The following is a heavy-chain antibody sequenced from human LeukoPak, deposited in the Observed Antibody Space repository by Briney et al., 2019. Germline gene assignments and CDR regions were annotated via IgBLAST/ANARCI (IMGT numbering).Heavy chain of an antibody. CDR2: IFDSGST. D-gene: IGHD3-22*01. Sequence: SETLSLTCAVYGGSFSGYSWSWIRQPPGKGLEWIGYIFDSGSTNYNPSLKSRVTISVATPKNQFYLELSSVTAADTAVYYCARDYHDTSGYNYVGGYYYMDVWGKGTTVTVSS. V-gene: IGHV4-4*08. CDR1: GGSFSGYS. J-gene: IGHJ6*03. CDR3: ARDYHDTSGYNYVGGYYYMDV.